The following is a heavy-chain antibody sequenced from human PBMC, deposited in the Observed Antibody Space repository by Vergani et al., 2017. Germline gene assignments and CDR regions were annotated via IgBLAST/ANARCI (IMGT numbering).Heavy chain of an antibody. CDR1: GFTFSTYA. Sequence: EVQLLESGGSLKQPGGSVRLSCAASGFTFSTYAMHWVRQAPGKGLEWVSALTGGGGSTYYADSFKGRFIISRDNSRDTLYLQMNTLRPEDTATYYCVKDAGSYKNFFDSWGQETLVTVSS. V-gene: IGHV3-23*01. CDR3: VKDAGSYKNFFDS. D-gene: IGHD1-26*01. J-gene: IGHJ4*02. CDR2: LTGGGGST.